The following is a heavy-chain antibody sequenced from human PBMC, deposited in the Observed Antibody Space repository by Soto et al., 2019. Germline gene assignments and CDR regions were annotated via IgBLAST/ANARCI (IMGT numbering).Heavy chain of an antibody. Sequence: GGSLRLSCAASGFTFSSYAMSWVRQAPGKGLEWVSAISGSGGSTYYADSVKGRFTISRDNSKNTLYLQMNSLRAEDTAVYYCAALVAPHYYYYGMDVWGQGTTVTVSS. CDR1: GFTFSSYA. J-gene: IGHJ6*02. CDR3: AALVAPHYYYYGMDV. V-gene: IGHV3-23*01. D-gene: IGHD2-15*01. CDR2: ISGSGGST.